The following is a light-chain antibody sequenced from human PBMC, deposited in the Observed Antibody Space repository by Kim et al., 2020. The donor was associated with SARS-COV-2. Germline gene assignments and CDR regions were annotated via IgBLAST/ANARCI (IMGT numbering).Light chain of an antibody. CDR1: QSISSN. CDR3: HEYNQWHRGGVT. CDR2: GAS. J-gene: IGKJ3*01. Sequence: EIVLTQSPATLSVSPGERATLSCRASQSISSNVAWYQHQPGQAPRLLIYGASTRASGIPARFSGSGSGTDFTLTISSLQSEDSAIYYCHEYNQWHRGGVTFGPGTRVEIK. V-gene: IGKV3-15*01.